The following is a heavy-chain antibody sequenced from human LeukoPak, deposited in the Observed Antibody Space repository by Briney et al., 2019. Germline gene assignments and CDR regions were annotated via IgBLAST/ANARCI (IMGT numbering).Heavy chain of an antibody. V-gene: IGHV3-7*03. Sequence: GGSLRLSCAASGFTFSNYWLNWVRQAPGRGLEWVANIKEDGSEKYYVDSVKGRFTIPRDNAKNSLFLQMNSLRAEDTAVYYCARTLRGGGALDYWGQGTLVTVSS. CDR3: ARTLRGGGALDY. CDR1: GFTFSNYW. D-gene: IGHD3-16*01. J-gene: IGHJ4*02. CDR2: IKEDGSEK.